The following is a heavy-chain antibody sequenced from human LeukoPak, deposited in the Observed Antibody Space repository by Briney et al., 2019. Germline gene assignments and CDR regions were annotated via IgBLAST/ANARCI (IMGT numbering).Heavy chain of an antibody. V-gene: IGHV3-30*18. J-gene: IGHJ4*02. Sequence: GSLRLSCAASGFTFSDSGMHWVRQAPGKGLEWVAIISFDGSRRFYADSVRGRFTVSRDNSKNTLFLQMDSLSADDTGVYYCAKEGTDYGDYPYFFDYWGQGTLVPVSS. D-gene: IGHD4-17*01. CDR3: AKEGTDYGDYPYFFDY. CDR1: GFTFSDSG. CDR2: ISFDGSRR.